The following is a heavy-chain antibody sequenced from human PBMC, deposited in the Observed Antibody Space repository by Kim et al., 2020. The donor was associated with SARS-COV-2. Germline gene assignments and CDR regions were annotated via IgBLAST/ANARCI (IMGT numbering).Heavy chain of an antibody. CDR1: GGSISSYY. Sequence: SETLSLTCTVSGGSISSYYWSWIRQPPGKGLEWIGYIYYSGGTNYNPSLKSRVTISVDTYKNQFSLKLSSVTAADTAVYYCAREEDYGDYAAFDIWGQGTMVTVSS. J-gene: IGHJ3*02. CDR3: AREEDYGDYAAFDI. D-gene: IGHD4-17*01. CDR2: IYYSGGT. V-gene: IGHV4-59*13.